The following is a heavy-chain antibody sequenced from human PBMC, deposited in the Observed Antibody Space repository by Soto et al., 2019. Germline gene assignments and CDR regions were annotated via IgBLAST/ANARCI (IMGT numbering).Heavy chain of an antibody. CDR1: GFTFNSYV. Sequence: EVQLLESGGALVQPGGSLRLSCAASGFTFNSYVMTWVRQAPGEGLEWVSSISRSGRGSAYYADSVKGRFTISRDNSENTLFLQMNNLREEDTALYYCARGRYLDSSDYWVANLPFDHWGLGTLVTVSS. CDR3: ARGRYLDSSDYWVANLPFDH. D-gene: IGHD3-22*01. J-gene: IGHJ4*02. V-gene: IGHV3-23*01. CDR2: ISRSGRGSA.